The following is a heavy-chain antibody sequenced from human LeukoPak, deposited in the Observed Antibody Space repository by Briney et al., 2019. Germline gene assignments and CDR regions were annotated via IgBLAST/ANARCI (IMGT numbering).Heavy chain of an antibody. D-gene: IGHD1-26*01. CDR3: ARDYSGSEYFFDY. J-gene: IGHJ4*02. CDR2: ISGTGNSK. Sequence: GGSLRLSCVTSGFTFSNYYMTWIRQAPGKGLEWVSYISGTGNSKYYADSVKGRFTISRDNAKNSLYLQMSSLRAEDTAMYYCARDYSGSEYFFDYWGQGSLVTVSS. CDR1: GFTFSNYY. V-gene: IGHV3-11*01.